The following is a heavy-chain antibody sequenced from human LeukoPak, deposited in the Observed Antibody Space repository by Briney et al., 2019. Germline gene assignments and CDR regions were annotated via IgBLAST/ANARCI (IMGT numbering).Heavy chain of an antibody. CDR3: ARSPVVVAATNRPFDY. D-gene: IGHD2-15*01. Sequence: QPGGSLRLSCAASGFTFSSYAMLWVRQAPGKGLEWVAVISYDGSNKYYADSVKGRFTISRDNSKNTLYLQMNSLRAEDTAVYYCARSPVVVAATNRPFDYWGQGTLVTVSS. CDR1: GFTFSSYA. CDR2: ISYDGSNK. J-gene: IGHJ4*02. V-gene: IGHV3-30-3*01.